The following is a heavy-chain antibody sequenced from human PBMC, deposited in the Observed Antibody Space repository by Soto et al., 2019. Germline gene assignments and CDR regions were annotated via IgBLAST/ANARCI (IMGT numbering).Heavy chain of an antibody. CDR2: INPSGGST. Sequence: GASVKVSCKASGYTFTSYYMHWVRQAPGQGLEWMGKINPSGGSTSYAQKFQGRVTMTRDTSISTAYMELSRLRSDDTAVYYCARVPPRGSSGLNYYYYGMDVWGQGTTVTVS. CDR3: ARVPPRGSSGLNYYYYGMDV. CDR1: GYTFTSYY. V-gene: IGHV1-46*01. J-gene: IGHJ6*02. D-gene: IGHD6-19*01.